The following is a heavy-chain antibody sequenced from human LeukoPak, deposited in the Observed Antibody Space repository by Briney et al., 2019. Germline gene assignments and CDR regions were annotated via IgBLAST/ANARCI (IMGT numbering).Heavy chain of an antibody. CDR3: ATLLWFGELLPEFDY. CDR1: GYTLTELS. D-gene: IGHD3-10*01. J-gene: IGHJ4*02. V-gene: IGHV1-24*01. Sequence: ASVNVSCKVSGYTLTELSMHWVRQAPGKGLEWMGGFDPEDGETIYAQKFQGRVTMTEDTSTDTAYMELSSLRSEDTAVYYCATLLWFGELLPEFDYWGQGTLVTVSS. CDR2: FDPEDGET.